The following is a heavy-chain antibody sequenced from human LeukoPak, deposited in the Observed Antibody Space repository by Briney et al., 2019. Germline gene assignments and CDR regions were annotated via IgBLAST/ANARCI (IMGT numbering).Heavy chain of an antibody. CDR1: GGTFSSYA. CDR3: AQSGYGDAFDI. CDR2: IIPIFGTA. Sequence: SVKVSCKASGGTFSSYAISWVRQAPGQALEWMGRIIPIFGTANYAQEFQGRVTITTDESTSTAYMEPSSLRSEDTAVYYCAQSGYGDAFDIWGQGTMVTVSS. V-gene: IGHV1-69*05. J-gene: IGHJ3*02. D-gene: IGHD2-15*01.